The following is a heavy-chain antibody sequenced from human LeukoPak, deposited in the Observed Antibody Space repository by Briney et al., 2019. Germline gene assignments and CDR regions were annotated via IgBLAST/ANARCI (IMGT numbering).Heavy chain of an antibody. J-gene: IGHJ4*02. CDR2: ISGSGGST. D-gene: IGHD3-16*02. CDR1: GFTFSSYA. V-gene: IGHV3-23*01. Sequence: HPGGSLRLSCAASGFTFSSYAMSWVRQAPGKGLEWVSAISGSGGSTYYADSVKGRFTVSRDNSKNTLYLQMNSLRAEDTAVYYCAKSRFGGVIVDFDYWGQGTLVTVSS. CDR3: AKSRFGGVIVDFDY.